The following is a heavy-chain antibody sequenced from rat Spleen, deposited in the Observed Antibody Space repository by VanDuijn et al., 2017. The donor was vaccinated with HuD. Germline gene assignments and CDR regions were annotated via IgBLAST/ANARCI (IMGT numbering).Heavy chain of an antibody. CDR2: ISTGGGNT. J-gene: IGHJ2*01. CDR3: SRRAYFGYLDY. Sequence: EVQLVKSGGGLVQPGRSLKLSCAASGFTFNNYGMAWVRQAPTKGLEWVEAISTGGGNTYDLGSLKGRVTISRDNAKNTLYLQMDSLRSEDTATYYCSRRAYFGYLDYWGQGVMVTVSS. CDR1: GFTFNNYG. D-gene: IGHD1-7*01. V-gene: IGHV5S13*01.